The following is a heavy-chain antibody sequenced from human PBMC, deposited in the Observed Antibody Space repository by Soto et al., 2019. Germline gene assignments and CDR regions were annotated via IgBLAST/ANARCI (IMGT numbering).Heavy chain of an antibody. V-gene: IGHV6-1*01. Sequence: PSQTLSLTCAISGDSVSSNSASWNWLRQSPSRGLEWLGRTYFRSKWYNDFAVSVRSRISINADTSKDHVSLQLKSVTPEDTAVYYCARGIALAGETYIDYWGQGTLVTVSS. CDR2: TYFRSKWYN. D-gene: IGHD6-19*01. CDR1: GDSVSSNSAS. J-gene: IGHJ4*02. CDR3: ARGIALAGETYIDY.